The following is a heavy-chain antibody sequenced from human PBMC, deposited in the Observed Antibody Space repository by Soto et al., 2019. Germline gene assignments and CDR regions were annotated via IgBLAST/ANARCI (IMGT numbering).Heavy chain of an antibody. CDR3: AKDLYSYCSKVDY. CDR2: ISYDGSNK. Sequence: QVQLVESGGGVVQPGRSLRLSCAASGFTFSSYGMHWVRQAPGKGLEWVAVISYDGSNKYYADYVKGRFTISRDNSKNALYQQMNSLRAEDTAVYYCAKDLYSYCSKVDYWGQGTLVTVSS. J-gene: IGHJ4*02. D-gene: IGHD5-18*01. CDR1: GFTFSSYG. V-gene: IGHV3-30*18.